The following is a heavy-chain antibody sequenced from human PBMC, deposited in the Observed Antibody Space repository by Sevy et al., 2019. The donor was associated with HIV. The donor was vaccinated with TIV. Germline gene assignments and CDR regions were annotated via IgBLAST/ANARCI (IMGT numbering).Heavy chain of an antibody. V-gene: IGHV3-49*04. CDR3: TRYCSSSSCERTNWVDAFDI. J-gene: IGHJ3*02. CDR2: IRSKAYGGSR. Sequence: GGSLRLSCTASGFTFGDYAMTWVRQAPGKGLEWVGFIRSKAYGGSRESAGSVKGRFTISRDDSKSIAYLQMNSLKTEDTAVYYCTRYCSSSSCERTNWVDAFDIWGQGTMVTVSS. CDR1: GFTFGDYA. D-gene: IGHD2-2*01.